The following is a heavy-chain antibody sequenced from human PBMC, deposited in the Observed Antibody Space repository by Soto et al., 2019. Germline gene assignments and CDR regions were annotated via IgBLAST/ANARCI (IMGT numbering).Heavy chain of an antibody. V-gene: IGHV4-59*12. J-gene: IGHJ5*02. CDR3: ARAIAAAGNNWFDP. Sequence: PSETLSLTCSVSGVSISSYFWSWIRQPPGRGLEWIGYTYHRGSTNYSPSLKSRVAISLDTSKNQFSLKVNSVTAADTAVYYCARAIAAAGNNWFDPWGQGTLVTVSS. D-gene: IGHD6-13*01. CDR1: GVSISSYF. CDR2: TYHRGST.